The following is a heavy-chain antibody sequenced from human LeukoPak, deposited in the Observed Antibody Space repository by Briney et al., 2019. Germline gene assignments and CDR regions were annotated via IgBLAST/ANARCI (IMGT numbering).Heavy chain of an antibody. CDR3: AREGYYGSGSKRVSFFDY. V-gene: IGHV3-66*02. CDR1: GFTVSSNY. D-gene: IGHD3-10*01. CDR2: IYSGGST. J-gene: IGHJ4*02. Sequence: GGSLRLSCAASGFTVSSNYMSWVRQAPGKGLEWVSVIYSGGSTYYADSVKGRFTISRDNSKNTLYLQMNSLRAEDTAVYYCAREGYYGSGSKRVSFFDYWGQGTLVTVSS.